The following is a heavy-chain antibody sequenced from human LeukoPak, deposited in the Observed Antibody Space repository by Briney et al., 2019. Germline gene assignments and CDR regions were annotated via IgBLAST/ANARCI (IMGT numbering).Heavy chain of an antibody. Sequence: GGSLRLSCVASGFTFSTYGMHWVRQAPGKGLEFVSTISIDGGDTRYASSVRGRFTISRDNSKNTLYLQMGSLRDEDMAVYYCARDPAWGSGSYFDYWGQGTLVTVSS. CDR2: ISIDGGDT. CDR3: ARDPAWGSGSYFDY. V-gene: IGHV3-64*01. CDR1: GFTFSTYG. D-gene: IGHD3-10*01. J-gene: IGHJ4*02.